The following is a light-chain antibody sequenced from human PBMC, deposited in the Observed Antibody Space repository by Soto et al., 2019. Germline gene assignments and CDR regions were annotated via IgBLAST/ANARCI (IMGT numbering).Light chain of an antibody. Sequence: EILMARSPATLSLSPGERATLSFRASQSVSNNYLAWYQQKPGQAPRLLMYGASSRATGIPDRFSGSGSGTDFTLTISSLQSEDFAVYYCQPYNNWPLTFGGGTKVDIK. CDR2: GAS. V-gene: IGKV3D-15*01. J-gene: IGKJ4*01. CDR3: QPYNNWPLT. CDR1: QSVSNN.